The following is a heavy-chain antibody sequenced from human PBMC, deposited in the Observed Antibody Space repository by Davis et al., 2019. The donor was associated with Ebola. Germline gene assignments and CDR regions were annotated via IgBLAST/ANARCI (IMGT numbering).Heavy chain of an antibody. CDR3: ARQQVVGEFFDY. Sequence: GESLKISCAASGFSFSSTWMHWVRQAPGKGLEWVSSISSSSSYIYYADSVKGRFTISRDNAKNSLYLQMNSLRAEDTAVYYCARQQVVGEFFDYWGQGTLVTVSS. CDR2: ISSSSSYI. J-gene: IGHJ4*02. D-gene: IGHD6-13*01. CDR1: GFSFSSTW. V-gene: IGHV3-21*01.